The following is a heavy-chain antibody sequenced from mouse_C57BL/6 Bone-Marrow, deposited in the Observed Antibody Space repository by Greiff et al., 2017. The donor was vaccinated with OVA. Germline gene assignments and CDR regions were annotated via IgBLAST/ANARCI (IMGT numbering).Heavy chain of an antibody. V-gene: IGHV1-59*01. CDR3: ARLDYGNY. CDR2: IDPSDSYT. Sequence: QVQLQQPGAELVRPGTSVKLSCKASGYTFTSYWMHWVKQRPGQGLEWIGVIDPSDSYTNYNQKFKGKATLTVDTSSSTAYMKLSSLTSEDSAVYYCARLDYGNYWGQGTTLTVSS. D-gene: IGHD2-1*01. CDR1: GYTFTSYW. J-gene: IGHJ2*01.